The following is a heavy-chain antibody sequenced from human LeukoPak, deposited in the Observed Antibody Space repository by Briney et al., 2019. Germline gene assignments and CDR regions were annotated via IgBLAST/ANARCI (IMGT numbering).Heavy chain of an antibody. CDR1: GLTFGDHG. CDR3: VREITILGVAFSN. CDR2: ISWNGGST. D-gene: IGHD3-3*01. V-gene: IGHV3-20*04. Sequence: PGGSLRLSCAASGLTFGDHGMSWVRQAPGKGLEWVSGISWNGGSTSYADSVEGRFTISRDNAKNSLYLQMNSLRAENMAFYYCVREITILGVAFSNWGQGTLVTVSS. J-gene: IGHJ4*02.